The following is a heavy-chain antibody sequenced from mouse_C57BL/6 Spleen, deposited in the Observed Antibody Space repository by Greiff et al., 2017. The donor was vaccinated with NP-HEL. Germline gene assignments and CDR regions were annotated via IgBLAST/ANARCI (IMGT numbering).Heavy chain of an antibody. CDR3: AHGYEYWYFDV. D-gene: IGHD2-2*01. J-gene: IGHJ1*03. CDR2: IDPSDSYT. Sequence: QVQLQQPGAELVMPGASVKLSCKASGYTFTSYWMHWVKQRPGQGLEWIGEIDPSDSYTNYNQKFKGKSTLTVDKSSSTAYMQLSSLTSEDSAVYYCAHGYEYWYFDVWGTGTTVTVSS. V-gene: IGHV1-69*01. CDR1: GYTFTSYW.